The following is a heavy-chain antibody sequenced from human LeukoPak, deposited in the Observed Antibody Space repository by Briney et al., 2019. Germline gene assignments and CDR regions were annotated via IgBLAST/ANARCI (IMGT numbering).Heavy chain of an antibody. CDR2: IWYDGSNK. V-gene: IGHV3-33*01. Sequence: GRSPRLSCAASGFSFSNYGMHWVRQAPGKGLEWVAVIWYDGSNKYYADSVKGRFTISRDNSKNTLYVQMSSLRAEDTAVYYCARSNNGGWGYCDYWGQGSLVTVSS. D-gene: IGHD3-16*01. CDR1: GFSFSNYG. J-gene: IGHJ4*02. CDR3: ARSNNGGWGYCDY.